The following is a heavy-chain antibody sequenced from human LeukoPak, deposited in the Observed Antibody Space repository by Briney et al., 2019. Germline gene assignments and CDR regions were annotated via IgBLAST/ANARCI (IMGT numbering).Heavy chain of an antibody. CDR2: INQSGST. J-gene: IGHJ3*02. CDR3: ARDPGEYCSGGSCYRDAFDI. D-gene: IGHD2-15*01. CDR1: GYSISSGYY. V-gene: IGHV4-38-2*02. Sequence: SETLSLTCTVSGYSISSGYYWGWIRQSPGKGLEWIGEINQSGSTNYNPSLKSRVTISVDKSKNQFSLKLSSVTAADTAVYYCARDPGEYCSGGSCYRDAFDIWGQGTMVTVSS.